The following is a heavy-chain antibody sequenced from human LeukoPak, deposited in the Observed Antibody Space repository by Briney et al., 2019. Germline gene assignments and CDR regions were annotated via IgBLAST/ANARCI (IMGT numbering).Heavy chain of an antibody. J-gene: IGHJ5*02. CDR1: GGSISSYY. CDR2: IYYSGST. CDR3: AREALGGFDP. V-gene: IGHV4-59*01. D-gene: IGHD3-10*01. Sequence: PSETLSLTCTVSGGSISSYYWSWIRQPPGKGLEWIGYIYYSGSTNYNPPLKSRVTISVDTSKNQFSLKLSSVTAADTAVYYCAREALGGFDPWGKGTLVTVSS.